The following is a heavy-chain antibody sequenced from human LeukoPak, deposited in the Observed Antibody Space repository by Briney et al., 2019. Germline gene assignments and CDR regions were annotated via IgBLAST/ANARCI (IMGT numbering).Heavy chain of an antibody. V-gene: IGHV3-33*01. D-gene: IGHD3-22*01. CDR3: ARDERGYYYSGAFFEAIDF. Sequence: GGSLRLSCAASGFTFNSYAMHWVRQAPGKGLEWVAFLWYDGSNKYYADSVKGRFTASRDNSKNTVYLQMNSLRAEDTAVYYCARDERGYYYSGAFFEAIDFWGQGTLVTVSS. J-gene: IGHJ4*02. CDR1: GFTFNSYA. CDR2: LWYDGSNK.